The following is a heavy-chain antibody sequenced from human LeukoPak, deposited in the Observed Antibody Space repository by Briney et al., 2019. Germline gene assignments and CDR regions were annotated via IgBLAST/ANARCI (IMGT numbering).Heavy chain of an antibody. D-gene: IGHD5-24*01. CDR3: ARGAGYNYPYYFDY. CDR2: IYGGGNI. Sequence: GGSLRLSCAASGFTVSSNYMNWVRQAPGKGLEWVSVIYGGGNIYYADSVKGRFTISRDNSKNTLYLQMNSLRAEDTAVYYCARGAGYNYPYYFDYWDQGTLVTVSS. CDR1: GFTVSSNY. J-gene: IGHJ4*02. V-gene: IGHV3-53*01.